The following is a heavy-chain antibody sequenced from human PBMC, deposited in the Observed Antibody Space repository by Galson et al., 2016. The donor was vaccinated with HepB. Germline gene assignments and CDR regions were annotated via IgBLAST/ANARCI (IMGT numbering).Heavy chain of an antibody. CDR3: ARDGARWLQGSYYYAVDV. V-gene: IGHV3-64D*06. CDR1: GLSFSSYA. Sequence: SLRLSCAASGLSFSSYAMDWVRQAPGKGLEFVSGITNNGDTRDYADYVKGRFTISRDNSKNTLYLEMSSLRAEDTAVYYCARDGARWLQGSYYYAVDVWGQGTTVIVSS. J-gene: IGHJ6*02. CDR2: ITNNGDTR. D-gene: IGHD5-24*01.